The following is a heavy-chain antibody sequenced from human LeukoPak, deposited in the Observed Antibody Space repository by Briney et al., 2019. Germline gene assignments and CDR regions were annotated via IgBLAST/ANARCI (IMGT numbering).Heavy chain of an antibody. CDR3: ARPKGLGAFDI. Sequence: SQTLSLTCTVSGGSNSSGDYYWSWIRQPPGKGLEWIGYIYYSGSTNYNPSLKSRVTISVDTSKNQFSLKLSSVTAADTAVYYCARPKGLGAFDIWGQGTMVTVSS. D-gene: IGHD3-10*01. CDR1: GGSNSSGDYY. V-gene: IGHV4-30-4*01. CDR2: IYYSGST. J-gene: IGHJ3*02.